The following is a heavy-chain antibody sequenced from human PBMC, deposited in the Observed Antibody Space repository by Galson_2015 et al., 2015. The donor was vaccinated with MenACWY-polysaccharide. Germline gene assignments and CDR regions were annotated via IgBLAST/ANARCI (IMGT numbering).Heavy chain of an antibody. CDR3: AREGSRIVFHAFDT. D-gene: IGHD2-15*01. J-gene: IGHJ3*02. Sequence: APGKGLEWVAVIQYDGSKIVYADSVKGRFTISRDNSKNTLFLEMNSLGAEDTAVYYCAREGSRIVFHAFDTWGQGTMVTVSS. V-gene: IGHV3-33*01. CDR2: IQYDGSKI.